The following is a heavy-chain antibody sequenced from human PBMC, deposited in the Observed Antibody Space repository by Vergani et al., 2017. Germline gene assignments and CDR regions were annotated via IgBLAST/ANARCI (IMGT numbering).Heavy chain of an antibody. V-gene: IGHV3-74*01. Sequence: EVQLVESGGGLVQPGGSLRLSCAASGFTFSSYWMHWVRQAPGKGLVWVSRINSDGSSTTYADSVKGRFTISRDNAKNTLYLQMNRLRAEDTAVYYCASSRWLGTRGYLRRGTLVGVSS. CDR1: GFTFSSYW. CDR2: INSDGSST. J-gene: IGHJ4*02. CDR3: ASSRWLGTRGY. D-gene: IGHD3-10*01.